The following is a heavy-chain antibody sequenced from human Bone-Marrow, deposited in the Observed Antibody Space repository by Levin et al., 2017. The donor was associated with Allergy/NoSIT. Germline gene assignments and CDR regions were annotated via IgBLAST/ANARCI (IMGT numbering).Heavy chain of an antibody. Sequence: PSETLSLTCAASGFTFSSHAMTWVRQAPGKGLEWVSAISDSGTGTYFADSVKGRFTISRATSTNTLFLQMNSLRAEDTAVYYCAKDYHCGGGGGDGGGVVWGKGTTVIVSS. V-gene: IGHV3-23*01. D-gene: IGHD2-21*01. CDR1: GFTFSSHA. CDR2: ISDSGTGT. CDR3: AKDYHCGGGGGDGGGVV. J-gene: IGHJ6*04.